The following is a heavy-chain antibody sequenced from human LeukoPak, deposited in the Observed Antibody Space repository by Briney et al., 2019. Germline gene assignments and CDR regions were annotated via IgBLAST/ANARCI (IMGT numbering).Heavy chain of an antibody. CDR2: IYYSGST. J-gene: IGHJ4*02. CDR1: GASITSSSYY. D-gene: IGHD4-17*01. CDR3: ARMGNPATVTTDY. Sequence: RTSETLSLTCTVSGASITSSSYYWGWIRQPPGKGLEWIGSIYYSGSTYYNPSLKSRVTISEDTSKNQFSLKLSSVTAADTAVYYCARMGNPATVTTDYWGQGTLVTVSS. V-gene: IGHV4-39*07.